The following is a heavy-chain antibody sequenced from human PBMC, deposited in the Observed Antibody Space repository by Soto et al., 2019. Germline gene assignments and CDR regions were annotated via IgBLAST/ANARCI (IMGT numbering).Heavy chain of an antibody. J-gene: IGHJ4*02. CDR1: GFTFSSYE. D-gene: IGHD4-17*01. V-gene: IGHV3-48*03. Sequence: EVQLVESGGGLVQPGGSLRLSCAASGFTFSSYEMNWVRQAPGKGLEWVSYISSSGSTIYYADSVKGRFTISRDNAKNSLYLQMNSLRAEDTAVYYCARGGGTVPSPGHFDYWGQGNLVTVSS. CDR3: ARGGGTVPSPGHFDY. CDR2: ISSSGSTI.